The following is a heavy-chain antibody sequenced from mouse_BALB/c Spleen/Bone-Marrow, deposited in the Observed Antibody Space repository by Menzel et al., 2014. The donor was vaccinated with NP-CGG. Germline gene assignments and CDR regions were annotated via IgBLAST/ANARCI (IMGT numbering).Heavy chain of an antibody. CDR1: GISITTGNYR. V-gene: IGHV3-5*02. CDR2: IYYSGTI. CDR3: ARADYRYGDAMDY. J-gene: IGHJ4*01. Sequence: EVQLQQSGPGLVKPSQPVSLTCTVTGISITTGNYRWSWIRQFPGNKLEWIGYIYYSGTITYNPSLTSRTTITRDTSXNEFLLEMSSLTAEGTATYYCARADYRYGDAMDYWGQGTSVTVA. D-gene: IGHD2-14*01.